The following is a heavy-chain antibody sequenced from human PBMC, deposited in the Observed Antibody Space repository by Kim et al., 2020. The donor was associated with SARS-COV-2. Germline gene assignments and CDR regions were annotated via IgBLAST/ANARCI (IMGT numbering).Heavy chain of an antibody. CDR3: ARDSQWFGYNWFDP. J-gene: IGHJ5*02. V-gene: IGHV4-31*03. D-gene: IGHD3-10*01. Sequence: SETLSLTCTVSGGSISSGGYYWSWIRQHPGKGLEWIGYIYYSGSTYYNPFLKSRVTISVDTSKNQFSLKLSSVTAADTAVYYCARDSQWFGYNWFDPWGQGTLVTVSS. CDR1: GGSISSGGYY. CDR2: IYYSGST.